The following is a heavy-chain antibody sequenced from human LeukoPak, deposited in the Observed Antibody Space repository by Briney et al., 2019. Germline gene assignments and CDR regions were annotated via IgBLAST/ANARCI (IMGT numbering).Heavy chain of an antibody. CDR2: ISSNGGTT. V-gene: IGHV3-64*01. D-gene: IGHD2-21*02. CDR1: VFTFSSYT. Sequence: RGSLRLSCAAPVFTFSSYTMHWVRQAPGKGLEYVSVISSNGGTTYYANSVKGRFTISRDNSKNTLYLQMGSLRAEDMAVYYCARGVVVTSIDYWGQGALVTVSS. CDR3: ARGVVVTSIDY. J-gene: IGHJ4*02.